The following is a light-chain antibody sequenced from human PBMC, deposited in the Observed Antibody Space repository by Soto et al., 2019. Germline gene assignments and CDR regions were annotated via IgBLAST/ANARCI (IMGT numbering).Light chain of an antibody. Sequence: QSVLXXPXSXSGAXGXXXXISXXXSSSNIGAGYDVHWYQQLPGTAPKLLXXXNSNRPSGVPDRFSGSKSGXSXSLAITGLQAEDEADYYCQSYDSSLSGSPYVFGTGTKVTVL. V-gene: IGLV1-40*01. CDR3: QSYDSSLSGSPYV. CDR1: SSNIGAGYD. CDR2: XNS. J-gene: IGLJ1*01.